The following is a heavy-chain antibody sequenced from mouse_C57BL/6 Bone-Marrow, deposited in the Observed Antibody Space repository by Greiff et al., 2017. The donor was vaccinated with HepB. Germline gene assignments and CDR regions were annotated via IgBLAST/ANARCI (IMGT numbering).Heavy chain of an antibody. V-gene: IGHV3-6*01. Sequence: EVQLVESGPGLVKPSQSLSLTCSVTGYSITSGYYWNWIRQFPGNKLEWMGYISYDGSNNYNPSLKNRISITRDTSKNQFFLKLNSVTTEDTATYYCARGQNFPAYWGQGTLVTVSA. D-gene: IGHD6-1*01. CDR2: ISYDGSN. CDR1: GYSITSGYY. J-gene: IGHJ3*01. CDR3: ARGQNFPAY.